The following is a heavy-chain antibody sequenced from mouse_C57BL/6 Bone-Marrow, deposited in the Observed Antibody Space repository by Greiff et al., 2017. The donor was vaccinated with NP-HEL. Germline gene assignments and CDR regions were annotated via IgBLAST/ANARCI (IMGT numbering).Heavy chain of an antibody. J-gene: IGHJ3*01. D-gene: IGHD2-3*01. V-gene: IGHV5-4*01. CDR3: ARDQAYDGPAWFAY. Sequence: EVKLVESGGGLVKPGGSLKLSCAASGFTFSSYAMSWVRQTPEKRLEWVATISDGGSYTYYPDNVKGRFTISRDNAKNNLYLQMSQLKSEDTAMYYCARDQAYDGPAWFAYWGQGTLVTVSA. CDR1: GFTFSSYA. CDR2: ISDGGSYT.